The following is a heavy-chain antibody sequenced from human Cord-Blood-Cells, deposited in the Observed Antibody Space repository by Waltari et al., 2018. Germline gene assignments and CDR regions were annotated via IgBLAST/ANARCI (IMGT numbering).Heavy chain of an antibody. CDR3: ARGYYYDSSGYWPAIPYDY. CDR1: GYSISSGYY. V-gene: IGHV4-38-2*01. J-gene: IGHJ4*02. Sequence: QVQLQESGPGLVKPSETLSLTCAVSGYSISSGYYWGWFRQPPGKGLEWIGSIYHSGSTYYNPSLKSRVTISVDTSKNQFSLKLSSVTAADTAVYYCARGYYYDSSGYWPAIPYDYWGQGTLVTVSS. D-gene: IGHD3-22*01. CDR2: IYHSGST.